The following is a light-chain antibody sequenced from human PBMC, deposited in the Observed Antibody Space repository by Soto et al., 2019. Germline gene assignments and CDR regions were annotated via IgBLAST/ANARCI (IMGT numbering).Light chain of an antibody. CDR1: QGIRND. CDR3: LQDNSYPLT. V-gene: IGKV1-6*01. Sequence: AIQMTQSPSSLAASLGYRVTITCRASQGIRNDLGWYQQKPGKAPNLLIYATSSLQGGVPSRFSGSGSGTDFTLTISSLQPEDFATYYCLQDNSYPLTFGGGTKVDIK. CDR2: ATS. J-gene: IGKJ4*01.